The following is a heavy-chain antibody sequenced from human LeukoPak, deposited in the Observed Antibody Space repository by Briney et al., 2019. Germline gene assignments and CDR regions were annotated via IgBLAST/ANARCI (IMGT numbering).Heavy chain of an antibody. J-gene: IGHJ5*02. CDR3: AVEGYCSGGSCYTNWFDT. D-gene: IGHD2-15*01. Sequence: TGGSLRLSCAASGFTFRSYSMNWVRQAPGKGLEWVSYISSSGSTKYYADSVKGRFTISRDNAKNSLYLQMNSLRDEDTAVYYCAVEGYCSGGSCYTNWFDTWGQGTLVTASS. V-gene: IGHV3-48*02. CDR1: GFTFRSYS. CDR2: ISSSGSTK.